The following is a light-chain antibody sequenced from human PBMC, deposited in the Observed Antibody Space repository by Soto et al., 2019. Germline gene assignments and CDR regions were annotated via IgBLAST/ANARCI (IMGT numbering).Light chain of an antibody. CDR1: SSDVGGYNY. V-gene: IGLV2-14*01. J-gene: IGLJ2*01. CDR2: DVS. Sequence: QSGLTQPASVSGSPGQSITISCTGTSSDVGGYNYVSWYQQHPGKAPKLMIYDVSNRPSGVSNRFSGSKSGNTASLTISGLQAEDEADYYCSSYTSSSTLVLFGGGTKVTVL. CDR3: SSYTSSSTLVL.